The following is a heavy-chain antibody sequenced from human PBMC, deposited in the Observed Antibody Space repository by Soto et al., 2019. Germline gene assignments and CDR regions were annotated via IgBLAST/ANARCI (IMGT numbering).Heavy chain of an antibody. J-gene: IGHJ6*02. CDR3: ARGDMITFGGVIGMDV. CDR1: GFTFSSYD. CDR2: IGTAGDT. Sequence: PGGSLRLSCAASGFTFSSYDMHWVRQATGKGLEWVSAIGTAGDTYYPGSVKGRFTISRENAKNSLYLQMNSLRAGDTAVYYCARGDMITFGGVIGMDVWGQGTTVTVSS. D-gene: IGHD3-16*01. V-gene: IGHV3-13*01.